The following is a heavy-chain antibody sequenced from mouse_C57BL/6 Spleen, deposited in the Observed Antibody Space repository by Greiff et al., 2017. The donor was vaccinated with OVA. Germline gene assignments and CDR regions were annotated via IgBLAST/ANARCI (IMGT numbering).Heavy chain of an antibody. V-gene: IGHV1-26*01. J-gene: IGHJ2*01. Sequence: EVQLQQSGPELVKPGASVKISCKASGYTFTDYYMNWVKQSHGKSLEWIGDINPNNGGTSYNQKFKGKATLTVDKSSSTAYMELRSLTSEDSAVYYCARRTTWDYWGQGTTLTVSS. D-gene: IGHD1-1*01. CDR3: ARRTTWDY. CDR1: GYTFTDYY. CDR2: INPNNGGT.